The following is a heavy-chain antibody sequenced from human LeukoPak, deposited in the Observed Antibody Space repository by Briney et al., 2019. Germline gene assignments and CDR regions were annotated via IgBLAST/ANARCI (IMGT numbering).Heavy chain of an antibody. V-gene: IGHV5-51*01. D-gene: IGHD1-26*01. CDR3: ARPSASGSFHTDYYGMDV. CDR2: IYPGDSDT. CDR1: GYSFTSYW. Sequence: GESLKISCKGSGYSFTSYWIGWVRQMPGKGLEWMGIIYPGDSDTRYSPSFQGQVTISADKSISTAYLQWSSLKASDTAMYYCARPSASGSFHTDYYGMDVWGQGTTVTVSS. J-gene: IGHJ6*02.